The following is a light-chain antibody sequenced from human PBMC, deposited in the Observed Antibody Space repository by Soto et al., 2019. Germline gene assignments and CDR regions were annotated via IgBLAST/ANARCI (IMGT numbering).Light chain of an antibody. V-gene: IGKV1-6*01. Sequence: AIQMTQSPSSLSASVGDRVTITCRASQGIRNDLGWYQQKPGKAPKLLIYAASSLQSGVPSRFRGSGSGTDFTLTISSLQPEDFAIYYCLQDYTYPRTFGQGTKVEI. CDR3: LQDYTYPRT. CDR2: AAS. CDR1: QGIRND. J-gene: IGKJ1*01.